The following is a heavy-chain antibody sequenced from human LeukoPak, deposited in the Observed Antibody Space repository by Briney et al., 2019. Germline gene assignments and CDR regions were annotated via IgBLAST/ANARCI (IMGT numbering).Heavy chain of an antibody. Sequence: SETLSLTCAVYGGSFSGYYWSWIRQPPGKGLEWIGEINHSGSTNYNPSLKSRVTISVDTSKNQFSLKLSSVTAADTAVYYCARGPPYDSSGYESGAFDYWGQGTLVTVSS. CDR3: ARGPPYDSSGYESGAFDY. J-gene: IGHJ4*02. V-gene: IGHV4-34*01. D-gene: IGHD3-22*01. CDR1: GGSFSGYY. CDR2: INHSGST.